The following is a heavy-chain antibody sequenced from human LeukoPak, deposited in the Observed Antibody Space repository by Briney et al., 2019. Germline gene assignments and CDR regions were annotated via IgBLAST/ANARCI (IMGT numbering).Heavy chain of an antibody. Sequence: GGSLRLSCAASGLTFSNAWMTWVRQAPGKGLEWVGRIKPKADGGTADYAAPVKGRFTISRDDSTNTMYLEMISLETEDTAVYYCTTYGSVAYYAYWGQGTLVTVSS. V-gene: IGHV3-15*01. D-gene: IGHD3-10*01. CDR3: TTYGSVAYYAY. CDR2: IKPKADGGTA. CDR1: GLTFSNAW. J-gene: IGHJ4*02.